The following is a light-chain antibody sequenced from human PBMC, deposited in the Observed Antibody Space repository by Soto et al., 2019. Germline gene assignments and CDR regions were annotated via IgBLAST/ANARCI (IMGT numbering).Light chain of an antibody. V-gene: IGKV1-12*01. CDR2: AAS. CDR3: QQTSSFPLT. CDR1: QGITSW. Sequence: DIQMTQSPSSVSASVGDRVTNTCRASQGITSWLAWYQQKPGRAPKLLIYAASSLQSGVPSRFSGRGSGRDFTLTISSLQPEDFATYFCQQTSSFPLTFGGGTKVEIK. J-gene: IGKJ4*01.